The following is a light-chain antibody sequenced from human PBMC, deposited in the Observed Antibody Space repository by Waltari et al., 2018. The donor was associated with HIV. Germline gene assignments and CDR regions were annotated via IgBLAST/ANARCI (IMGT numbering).Light chain of an antibody. J-gene: IGKJ3*01. CDR3: LQSLHTPRFS. Sequence: EIVLTQSPLSLPVAPGESASISCRARPSLLHNNGNNYLDWYVQKPGQSPQRLIYLASQRTSGVPERFSGSGSGTDFTMKITRVEAEDVGTYYCLQSLHTPRFSFGPGTKVDI. V-gene: IGKV2-28*01. CDR2: LAS. CDR1: PSLLHNNGNNY.